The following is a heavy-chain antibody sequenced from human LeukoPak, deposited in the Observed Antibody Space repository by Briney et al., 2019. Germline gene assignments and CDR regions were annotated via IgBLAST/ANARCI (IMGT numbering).Heavy chain of an antibody. Sequence: ASVKLSCKASGYTFTSYDINWVRHATGQGLELMGWMNPNSGNTGYAQKFQGRVTMTRNTSISTAYMELSSLRSEDTAGYYCARVLRGVAVLFHPWGEGTVVTVSS. D-gene: IGHD3-16*01. V-gene: IGHV1-8*01. CDR2: MNPNSGNT. CDR1: GYTFTSYD. J-gene: IGHJ5*02. CDR3: ARVLRGVAVLFHP.